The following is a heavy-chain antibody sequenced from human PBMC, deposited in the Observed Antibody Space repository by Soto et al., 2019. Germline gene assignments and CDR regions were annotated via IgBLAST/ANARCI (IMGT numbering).Heavy chain of an antibody. CDR1: GFTFSSYW. CDR3: ARGPLDYGMAYWYYMDV. J-gene: IGHJ6*03. V-gene: IGHV3-7*01. Sequence: GGSLRLSCAASGFTFSSYWMSWVSQAPGKGLEWVANIKQNGSEKYYVNAVKGKFTISRDNVKNSLYLQMNSLSAEDTAVDYRARGPLDYGMAYWYYMDVWGKGTTVTVSS. D-gene: IGHD4-17*01. CDR2: IKQNGSEK.